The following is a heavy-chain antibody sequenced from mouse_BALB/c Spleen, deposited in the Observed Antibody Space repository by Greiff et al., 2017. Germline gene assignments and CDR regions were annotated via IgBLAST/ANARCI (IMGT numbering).Heavy chain of an antibody. V-gene: IGHV5-6*01. J-gene: IGHJ3*01. CDR1: GFTFSSYG. Sequence: EVKLMESGGDLVKPGGSLKLSCAASGFTFSSYGMSWVRQTPDKRLEWVATISSGGSYTYYPDSVKGRFTISRDNAKNTLYLQMSSLKSEDTALYYWASTREGFGYWGQGTLVTVSA. CDR3: ASTREGFGY. D-gene: IGHD6-1*01. CDR2: ISSGGSYT.